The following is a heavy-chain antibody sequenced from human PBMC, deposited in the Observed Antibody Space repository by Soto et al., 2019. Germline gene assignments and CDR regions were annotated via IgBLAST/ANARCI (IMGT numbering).Heavy chain of an antibody. J-gene: IGHJ4*02. D-gene: IGHD6-13*01. CDR2: ISSSGSTI. V-gene: IGHV3-11*01. CDR1: GFTLSDYY. CDR3: ARDPPGYSSSCYRVEDC. Sequence: QVQLVESGGGLVKPGGSLRLSCAASGFTLSDYYMSWIRQAPGKGLEWVSYISSSGSTIYYADSVKGRFTISRDNAKNSLYLQMNNLRAEDTAVYYCARDPPGYSSSCYRVEDCWGQGTLVTVSS.